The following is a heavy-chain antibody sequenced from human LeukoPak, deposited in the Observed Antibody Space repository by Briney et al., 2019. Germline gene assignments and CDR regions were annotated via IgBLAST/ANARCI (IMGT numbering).Heavy chain of an antibody. CDR2: IIPIFGTA. D-gene: IGHD6-6*01. J-gene: IGHJ5*02. CDR1: GGTFSSYA. Sequence: ASVKVSCKASGGTFSSYAISWVRQAPGQGLEWMGGIIPIFGTANYAQKFQGRVTITADESTSTAYMELSSLRSEDTAVYYCARFIAARFGNWFDPWGQGTLVTVSS. CDR3: ARFIAARFGNWFDP. V-gene: IGHV1-69*13.